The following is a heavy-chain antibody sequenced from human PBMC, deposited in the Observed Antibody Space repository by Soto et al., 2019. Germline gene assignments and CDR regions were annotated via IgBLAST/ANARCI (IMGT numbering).Heavy chain of an antibody. D-gene: IGHD2-2*01. CDR1: GDSISSGDYY. CDR2: IYYSGST. V-gene: IGHV4-30-4*01. Sequence: SETLSLTCTVSGDSISSGDYYWSWIRQPPGKGLEWIGYIYYSGSTYYNPSLKSRVTISVDTSKNQFSLKLSSVTAADTVVYYCARDIVLVPFFFGYYGMDVWGQGTTVT. J-gene: IGHJ6*02. CDR3: ARDIVLVPFFFGYYGMDV.